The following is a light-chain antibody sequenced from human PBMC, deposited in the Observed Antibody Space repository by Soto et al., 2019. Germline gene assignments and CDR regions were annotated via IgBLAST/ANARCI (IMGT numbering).Light chain of an antibody. Sequence: DIQMTQSPSSLSASIGDRVTITCRASQGISNYLAWYQEKPGKAPELLIYHASTLQSGVPSRFSGSGSGTDFTLTISSLQPEDVATYYCQNYNNFLFNFGPGTKVDIK. CDR2: HAS. V-gene: IGKV1-27*01. CDR1: QGISNY. J-gene: IGKJ3*01. CDR3: QNYNNFLFN.